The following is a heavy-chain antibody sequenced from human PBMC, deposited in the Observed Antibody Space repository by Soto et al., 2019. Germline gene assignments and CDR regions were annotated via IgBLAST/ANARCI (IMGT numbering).Heavy chain of an antibody. CDR3: AKVLKAVAGTYDY. Sequence: EGQLLEFGGGLVQPGVSLRLSCAASGFTFSIYAMSWVLQAPGKGLELVSAISGSGDYTYYADSVKGRFAISRDNSKNTLYLQMNSLRAEDKAVYYGAKVLKAVAGTYDYWGQGTLVTVSS. V-gene: IGHV3-23*01. CDR1: GFTFSIYA. D-gene: IGHD6-19*01. CDR2: ISGSGDYT. J-gene: IGHJ4*02.